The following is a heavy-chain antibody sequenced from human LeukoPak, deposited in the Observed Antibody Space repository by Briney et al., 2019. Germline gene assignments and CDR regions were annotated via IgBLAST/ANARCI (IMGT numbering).Heavy chain of an antibody. CDR1: GFPFSSYV. V-gene: IGHV3-33*01. CDR2: IWFDGGKI. J-gene: IGHJ4*02. CDR3: VRDFTNIRGGGYFDN. D-gene: IGHD2/OR15-2a*01. Sequence: GRSLRLSCAASGFPFSSYVMHWLRQAPGKGLEWGAVIWFDGGKIYYADSVKGGFTISRENSKNTLYLQMNSLRAEDTAVYHCVRDFTNIRGGGYFDNWGQGTLVTVSS.